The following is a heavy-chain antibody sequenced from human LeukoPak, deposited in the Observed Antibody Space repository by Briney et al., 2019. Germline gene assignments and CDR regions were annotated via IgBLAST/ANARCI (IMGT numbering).Heavy chain of an antibody. J-gene: IGHJ4*02. CDR1: GFTFSSYE. D-gene: IGHD5-18*01. V-gene: IGHV3-48*03. Sequence: PGGSLRLSCAASGFTFSSYEMNWVRQAPGKGLEWVSYISSSGSTIYYADSVKGRFTISRDNAKNSLYLRMNSLRAEDSAVYYCARSPGLYSYGSVYWGQGTLVTVSS. CDR2: ISSSGSTI. CDR3: ARSPGLYSYGSVY.